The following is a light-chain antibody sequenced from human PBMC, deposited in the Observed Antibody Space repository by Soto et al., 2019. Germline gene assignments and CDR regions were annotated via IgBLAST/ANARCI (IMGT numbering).Light chain of an antibody. V-gene: IGKV3-15*01. Sequence: EIVMTQSPATLSVSPGERATLSCRASQSVTTTVAWYQQKSGQAPRLLIYYASTRATGVPARFSGSGSGTNFTLTITSQQSEDFGVYYCQQYTDWPTTFGKGNTVEIK. CDR1: QSVTTT. CDR3: QQYTDWPTT. CDR2: YAS. J-gene: IGKJ1*01.